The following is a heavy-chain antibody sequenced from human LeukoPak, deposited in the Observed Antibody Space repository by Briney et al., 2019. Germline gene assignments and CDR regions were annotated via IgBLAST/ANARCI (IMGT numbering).Heavy chain of an antibody. CDR1: GYTFTSYA. Sequence: ASVKVSCKASGYTFTSYAMNWVRQAPGQGLEWMGGFDPEDGETIYAQKFQGRVTMTEDTSTDTAYMELSSLRSEDTAVYYCATAAKRLWWWLGYWGQGTLVTVSS. CDR2: FDPEDGET. CDR3: ATAAKRLWWWLGY. V-gene: IGHV1-24*01. D-gene: IGHD2-21*01. J-gene: IGHJ4*02.